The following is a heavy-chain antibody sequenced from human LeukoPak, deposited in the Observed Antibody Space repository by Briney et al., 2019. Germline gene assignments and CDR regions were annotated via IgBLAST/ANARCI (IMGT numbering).Heavy chain of an antibody. CDR3: TTVIAAAEFDY. D-gene: IGHD6-13*01. V-gene: IGHV3-15*01. CDR1: GFTSSSYG. CDR2: IKSKTDGGTT. Sequence: AGGSLRLSCAASGFTSSSYGMSWVRQAPGKGLGWVGLIKSKTDGGTTDYAAPVKGRFTISRDDSKNTLYLQMNSLKTEDTAVYYCTTVIAAAEFDYWGQGTLVTVSS. J-gene: IGHJ4*02.